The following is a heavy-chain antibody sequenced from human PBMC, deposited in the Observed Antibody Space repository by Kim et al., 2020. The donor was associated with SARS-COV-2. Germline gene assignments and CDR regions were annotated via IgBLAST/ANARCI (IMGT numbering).Heavy chain of an antibody. CDR2: IYYSGST. Sequence: SETLSLTCTVSGGSINSYYWTWIRQPPGEGLEWIGNIYYSGSTNYNPSLVSRVTVSVDTSKNHFSLRLSSVTAADTAVYYCARAIYSGWHRADAFDIWGQGTVVTVSS. D-gene: IGHD5-12*01. V-gene: IGHV4-59*01. J-gene: IGHJ3*02. CDR3: ARAIYSGWHRADAFDI. CDR1: GGSINSYY.